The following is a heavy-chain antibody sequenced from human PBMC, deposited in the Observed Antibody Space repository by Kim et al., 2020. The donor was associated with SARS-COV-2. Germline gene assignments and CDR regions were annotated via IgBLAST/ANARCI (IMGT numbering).Heavy chain of an antibody. CDR3: ARALWFGESDY. D-gene: IGHD3-10*01. Sequence: TNYAQKLQGRVTMTTDTSTSTAYMELSSPRSDDTPVYYCARALWFGESDYWGQGALVTVSS. J-gene: IGHJ4*02. V-gene: IGHV1-18*01. CDR2: T.